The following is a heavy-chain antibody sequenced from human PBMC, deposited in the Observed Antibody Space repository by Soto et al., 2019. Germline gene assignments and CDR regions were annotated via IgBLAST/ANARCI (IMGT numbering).Heavy chain of an antibody. J-gene: IGHJ5*02. V-gene: IGHV4-34*01. Sequence: QVQLQQWGAGLLKPSETLSLTCAVYGGSFSGYYLSWIRQPPGKGLEWIGEINHSGSTNYNPSLKSRVTISVDTSKNQFSLKLSSVTAADTAVYYCARGGGYCSGGSCSWGQGTLVTVSS. CDR3: ARGGGYCSGGSCS. CDR1: GGSFSGYY. D-gene: IGHD2-15*01. CDR2: INHSGST.